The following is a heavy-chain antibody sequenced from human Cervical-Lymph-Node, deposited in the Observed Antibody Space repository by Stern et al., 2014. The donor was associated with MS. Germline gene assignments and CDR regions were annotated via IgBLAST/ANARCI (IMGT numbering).Heavy chain of an antibody. V-gene: IGHV1-46*01. J-gene: IGHJ4*02. CDR3: ARLRGYNVLTGYLDY. D-gene: IGHD3-9*01. CDR1: GYTFTNYY. Sequence: QLVQSGAEVKKPGASVKISCKASGYTFTNYYMHWVRQAPGQGLEWMGIINPSRDSTSYAQKFEGRVTMTRDTSTSTVNMELSSLTSGDTAVYYCARLRGYNVLTGYLDYWGQGTLVTVSS. CDR2: INPSRDST.